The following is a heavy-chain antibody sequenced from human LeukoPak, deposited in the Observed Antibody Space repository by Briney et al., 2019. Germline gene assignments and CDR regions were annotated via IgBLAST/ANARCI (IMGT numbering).Heavy chain of an antibody. V-gene: IGHV4-39*01. D-gene: IGHD3/OR15-3a*01. CDR2: VYYRGST. J-gene: IGHJ4*02. CDR3: ARHFGT. Sequence: SEALSLTCTVSGGAISSRYYYWGWSRQPPGGGVEWSGSVYYRGSTHHTPSLKSRVTISVDTSTNQFPLKLRSVTTADTAVSYCARHFGTWGQGTLVTVSS. CDR1: GGAISSRYYY.